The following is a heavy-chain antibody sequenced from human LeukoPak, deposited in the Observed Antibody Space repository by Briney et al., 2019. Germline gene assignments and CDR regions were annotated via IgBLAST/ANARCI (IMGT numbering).Heavy chain of an antibody. V-gene: IGHV1-24*01. CDR2: FDPEDGET. Sequence: GGSLRLSCAASGFTFSSYAMHWVRQAPGKGLEWMGGFDPEDGETIYAQKFQGRVTMTEDTSTDTAYMELSSLRSEDTAVYYCATKKGSSYSGSLYYFDYWGQGTLVTVSS. CDR3: ATKKGSSYSGSLYYFDY. CDR1: GFTFSSYA. J-gene: IGHJ4*02. D-gene: IGHD1-26*01.